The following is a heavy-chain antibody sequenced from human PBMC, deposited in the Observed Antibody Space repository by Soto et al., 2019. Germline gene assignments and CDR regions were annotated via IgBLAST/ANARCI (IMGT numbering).Heavy chain of an antibody. Sequence: SVKVSCKASGGTFSSYAISWVRQAPGQGLEWMGGIIPIFGTANYAQKFQGRVTITADESTSTAYMELSSLRSEDTAVYYCARDRKYCSGGSCYHTGYSYGFDAFDIWGQGTMVTVSS. D-gene: IGHD2-15*01. CDR3: ARDRKYCSGGSCYHTGYSYGFDAFDI. CDR2: IIPIFGTA. CDR1: GGTFSSYA. V-gene: IGHV1-69*13. J-gene: IGHJ3*02.